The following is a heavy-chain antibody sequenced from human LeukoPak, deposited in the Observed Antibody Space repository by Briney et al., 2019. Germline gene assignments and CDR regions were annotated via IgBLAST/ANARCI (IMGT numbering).Heavy chain of an antibody. D-gene: IGHD6-13*01. Sequence: PSETLSLTCAVYGGSFSGYYWSWIRQPPGKGLEWIGEINHSGSTNYNPSLKSRVTISVDTSKSEFSLMVHSVTAADTAMYYCARRGITYSTSFFDSWGQGTLVTVAS. CDR2: INHSGST. CDR1: GGSFSGYY. V-gene: IGHV4-34*01. J-gene: IGHJ4*02. CDR3: ARRGITYSTSFFDS.